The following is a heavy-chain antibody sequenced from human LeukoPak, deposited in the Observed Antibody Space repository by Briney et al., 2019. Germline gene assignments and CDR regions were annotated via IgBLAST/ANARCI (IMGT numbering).Heavy chain of an antibody. V-gene: IGHV4-4*02. CDR1: GGSISSSKW. J-gene: IGHJ4*02. Sequence: SETLSLTCAVSGGSISSSKWWNWVRQPPGKGLQWIGEIYHSGSTNYNPFLKSRVTISVDKSKNQFSLKMNSVTAADTVVYYCARSFPGYFDYWGQGTLVTVSS. CDR3: ARSFPGYFDY. CDR2: IYHSGST.